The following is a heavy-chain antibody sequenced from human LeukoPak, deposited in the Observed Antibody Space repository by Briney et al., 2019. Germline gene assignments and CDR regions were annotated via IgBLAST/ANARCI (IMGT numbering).Heavy chain of an antibody. CDR2: INPTGGST. J-gene: IGHJ5*02. CDR1: GYTFTSYY. V-gene: IGHV1-46*01. D-gene: IGHD3-10*01. CDR3: ARGGFYGSGSYTFDP. Sequence: EASVKVSCKASGYTFTSYYMHWVRQAPGQGLEWMGIINPTGGSTTYAQKFQGRVTMTRDTSTSTVYMELSSLRSEDTAVYYCARGGFYGSGSYTFDPWGQGTLVTVSS.